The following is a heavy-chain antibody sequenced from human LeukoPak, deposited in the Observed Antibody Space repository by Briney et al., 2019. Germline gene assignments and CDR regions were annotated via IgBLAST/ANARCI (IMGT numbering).Heavy chain of an antibody. J-gene: IGHJ4*02. CDR1: GSTFSVYY. V-gene: IGHV1-2*02. Sequence: GASAKVSFKASGSTFSVYYSHGVRQAPGHGLEWMGWINPNTGSTTYAQKFQGRLTMTRDTSISTAYMELSRVRSDDTAVDNCARYYRDRSGHTFYFDIWGRGAVVTVSS. CDR3: ARYYRDRSGHTFYFDI. CDR2: INPNTGST. D-gene: IGHD3-22*01.